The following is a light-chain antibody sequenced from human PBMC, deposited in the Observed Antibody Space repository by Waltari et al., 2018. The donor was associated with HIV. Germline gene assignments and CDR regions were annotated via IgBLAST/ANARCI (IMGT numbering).Light chain of an antibody. J-gene: IGLJ2*01. V-gene: IGLV2-11*01. CDR2: NVS. CDR3: SSYAGTSNFVL. Sequence: QSALTQPRSVSESPGQSVTISCTGTSSDVGSSNSVSWYQQHPGRAPKFIIYNVSERPSGVPDRFSGSKSGNTASLTISGLQAEDEADYYCSSYAGTSNFVLFGGGTKLTVL. CDR1: SSDVGSSNS.